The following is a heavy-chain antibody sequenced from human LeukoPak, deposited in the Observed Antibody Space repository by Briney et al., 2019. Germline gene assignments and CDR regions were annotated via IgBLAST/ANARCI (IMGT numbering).Heavy chain of an antibody. V-gene: IGHV3-21*01. J-gene: IGHJ4*02. CDR1: GFTFSSYS. CDR3: ATAVRVAVAGADY. CDR2: ISSSSSYI. D-gene: IGHD6-19*01. Sequence: GGSLRLSCAASGFTFSSYSMNWVRQAPGKGLEWVSSISSSSSYIYYADSVKGRFTISRDNAKNSLYLQMNSLRAEDTAVYYCATAVRVAVAGADYWGQGTLVTVSS.